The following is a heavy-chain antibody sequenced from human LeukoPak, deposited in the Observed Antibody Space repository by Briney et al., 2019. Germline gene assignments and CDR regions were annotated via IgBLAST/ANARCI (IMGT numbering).Heavy chain of an antibody. D-gene: IGHD3-22*01. J-gene: IGHJ4*02. Sequence: GGSLRLSCAASGFTFSSYSMNWARQAPGKGLEWVSSISSSSSYIYYADSVKGRFTISRDNAKNSLYLQMNSLRAEDTAVYYCARPHYYDSSGYYYLFDYWGQGTLVTASS. V-gene: IGHV3-21*01. CDR1: GFTFSSYS. CDR3: ARPHYYDSSGYYYLFDY. CDR2: ISSSSSYI.